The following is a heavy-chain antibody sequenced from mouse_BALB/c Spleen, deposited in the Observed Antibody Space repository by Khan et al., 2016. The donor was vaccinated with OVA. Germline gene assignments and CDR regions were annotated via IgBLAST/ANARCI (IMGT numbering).Heavy chain of an antibody. CDR3: TRTGIQYYGAYAMDY. Sequence: EVQLQQSGAELVKPGASIKLSCTASGFNIKDTYIHWVKQRPEQGLEWIGRIDPEFGNTKYDPKFQDKATIIADPSSNTAYLHLSSLTSEDTAVXYCTRTGIQYYGAYAMDYWSQGTSVTVST. CDR1: GFNIKDTY. CDR2: IDPEFGNT. V-gene: IGHV14-3*02. J-gene: IGHJ4*01. D-gene: IGHD1-2*01.